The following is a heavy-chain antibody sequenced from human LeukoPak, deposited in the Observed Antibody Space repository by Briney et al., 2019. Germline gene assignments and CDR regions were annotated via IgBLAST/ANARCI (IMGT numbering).Heavy chain of an antibody. CDR3: ARQGYYGDVGYYYYYGMDV. V-gene: IGHV4-38-2*02. Sequence: SETLSLTCTVSGYSISSGYYWGWIRQPPGKGLEWIGSIYHSGSTYYNPSLKSRVTISVDTSKNQFSLKLSSVTAADTAVYYCARQGYYGDVGYYYYYGMDVWGQGTTVTVSS. J-gene: IGHJ6*02. CDR1: GYSISSGYY. CDR2: IYHSGST. D-gene: IGHD4-17*01.